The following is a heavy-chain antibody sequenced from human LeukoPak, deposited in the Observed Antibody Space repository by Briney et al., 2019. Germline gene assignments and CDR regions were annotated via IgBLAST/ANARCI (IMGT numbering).Heavy chain of an antibody. CDR1: GYTFSNYD. CDR2: ITPSGGI. J-gene: IGHJ4*02. CDR3: ARVDSTSPHELDY. Sequence: ASVKVSCKASGYTFSNYDMNWVRQAPGQGLEWMGMITPSGGISYAQKFQVRVTMTRDMSTNTVYMELSSLRSEDTAVYYCARVDSTSPHELDYWGQGTLVTVSS. V-gene: IGHV1-46*01. D-gene: IGHD6-6*01.